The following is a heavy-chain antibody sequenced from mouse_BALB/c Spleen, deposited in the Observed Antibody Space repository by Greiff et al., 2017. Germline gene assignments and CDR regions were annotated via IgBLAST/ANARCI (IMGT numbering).Heavy chain of an antibody. Sequence: EVKLQESGPGLVKPSQSLSLTCTVTGYSITSDYAWNWIRQFPGNKLEWMGYISYSGSTSYNPSLKSRISITRDTSKNQFFLQLNSVTTEDTATYYCARGGYAYYAMDYWGQGTSVTVSA. V-gene: IGHV3-2*02. CDR2: ISYSGST. D-gene: IGHD2-2*01. CDR1: GYSITSDYA. CDR3: ARGGYAYYAMDY. J-gene: IGHJ4*01.